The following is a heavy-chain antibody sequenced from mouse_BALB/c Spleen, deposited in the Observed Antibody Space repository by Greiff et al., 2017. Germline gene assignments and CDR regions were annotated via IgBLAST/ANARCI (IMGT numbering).Heavy chain of an antibody. CDR2: ISSGSSTI. J-gene: IGHJ4*01. CDR1: GFTFSSFG. V-gene: IGHV5-17*02. CDR3: ARGGSHAMDY. Sequence: DVKLVESGGGLVQPGGSRKLSCAASGFTFSSFGMHWVRQAPEKGLEWVAYISSGSSTIYYADTVKGRFTISRDNPKNTLFLQMTSLRSEDTAMYYCARGGSHAMDYWGQGTSVTVSS.